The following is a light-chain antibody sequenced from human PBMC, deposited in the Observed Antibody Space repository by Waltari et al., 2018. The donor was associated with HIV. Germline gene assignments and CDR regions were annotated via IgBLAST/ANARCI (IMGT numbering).Light chain of an antibody. Sequence: EIVLTQSPATLSLSPGERATLSCRASQSVSSYVAWYQQKPGQALRLLIYDTSNRATDIPARFSGSGSGTDFTLTISSLEPEDFAVYYCQQRSNWPYTFGQGTKLEIK. CDR3: QQRSNWPYT. V-gene: IGKV3-11*01. J-gene: IGKJ2*01. CDR1: QSVSSY. CDR2: DTS.